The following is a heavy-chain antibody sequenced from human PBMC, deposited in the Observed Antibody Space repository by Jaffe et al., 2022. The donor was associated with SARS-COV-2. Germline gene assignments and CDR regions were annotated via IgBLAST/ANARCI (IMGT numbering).Heavy chain of an antibody. CDR3: ARLFYGSGSYYPTDY. J-gene: IGHJ4*02. Sequence: QVQLQQWGAGLLKPSETLSLTCAVYGGSFSGYYWSWIRQPPGKGLEWIGEINHSGSTNYNPSLKSRVTISVDTSKNQFSLKLSSVTAADTAVYYCARLFYGSGSYYPTDYWGQGTLVTVSS. CDR2: INHSGST. V-gene: IGHV4-34*01. CDR1: GGSFSGYY. D-gene: IGHD3-10*01.